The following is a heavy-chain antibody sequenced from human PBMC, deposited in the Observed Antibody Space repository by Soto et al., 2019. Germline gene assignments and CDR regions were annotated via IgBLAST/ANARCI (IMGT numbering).Heavy chain of an antibody. CDR2: ISPSGGST. CDR3: LSSGWSTASYYFDY. J-gene: IGHJ4*02. CDR1: GYSFSNYG. Sequence: ASVKVSCKTSGYSFSNYGISWVRQAPGQGLEWMGMISPSGGSTSYAQKFQGRVTMTRDTSTSTVYMELSSLRSEDTAVYYCLSSGWSTASYYFDYWGQGTLVTVSS. D-gene: IGHD6-19*01. V-gene: IGHV1-46*01.